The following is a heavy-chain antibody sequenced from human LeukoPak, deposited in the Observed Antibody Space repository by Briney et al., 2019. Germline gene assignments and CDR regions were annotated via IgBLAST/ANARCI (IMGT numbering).Heavy chain of an antibody. J-gene: IGHJ6*02. CDR1: GYSFTSYW. CDR3: ARHRSGYSSSHYYYYYGMDV. V-gene: IGHV5-51*01. Sequence: GESLKISCKGSGYSFTSYWIGWVRQMPGKGLEWMGIFYPGDSDTRYSPSFQGQVTISADKSISTAYLQWSSLKASDTAMYYCARHRSGYSSSHYYYYYGMDVWGQGTTVTVSS. D-gene: IGHD6-13*01. CDR2: FYPGDSDT.